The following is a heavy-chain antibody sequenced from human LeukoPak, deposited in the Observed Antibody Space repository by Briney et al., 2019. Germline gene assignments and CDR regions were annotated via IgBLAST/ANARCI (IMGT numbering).Heavy chain of an antibody. CDR3: ARAHNWKYGSFDF. Sequence: KAGGSLRLSCAASGFTFSNYDMSWVRQAPGKGLEWVSCISSSSSYIYYADSVKGRFTISRDNAKNSLYLQMNSLRAEDTAVYYCARAHNWKYGSFDFWGQGTLVTVSS. V-gene: IGHV3-21*01. CDR2: ISSSSSYI. J-gene: IGHJ4*02. D-gene: IGHD1-7*01. CDR1: GFTFSNYD.